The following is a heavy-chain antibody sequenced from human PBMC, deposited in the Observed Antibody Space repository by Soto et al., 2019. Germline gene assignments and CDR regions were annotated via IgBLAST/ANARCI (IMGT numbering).Heavy chain of an antibody. CDR2: ISGYNGDT. Sequence: QVQLVQSGGEVKQPGASVKVSCKTSGYTFTSYGISWVRQAPGQGLEWMGWISGYNGDTKYVQQFQGRVNLTTDTPTNTAHIEVRGLRSDDTAVYYCARDWVGDLAYWGQGTLVTVSS. D-gene: IGHD4-17*01. J-gene: IGHJ4*02. V-gene: IGHV1-18*01. CDR3: ARDWVGDLAY. CDR1: GYTFTSYG.